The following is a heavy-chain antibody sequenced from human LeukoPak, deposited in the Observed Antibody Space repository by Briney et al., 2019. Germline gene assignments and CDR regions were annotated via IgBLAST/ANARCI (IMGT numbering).Heavy chain of an antibody. V-gene: IGHV1-2*02. D-gene: IGHD5-18*01. CDR3: ARGKDTAMGNIDY. CDR2: INPNSGGT. J-gene: IGHJ4*02. Sequence: GASVKVSCKASGYTFTGYYMHWVRQAPGQGLEWMGWINPNSGGTNYAQKFQGRVTMTRDTSISTAYMELSRLRSDDTAVYYCARGKDTAMGNIDYWGQGTLVTVSS. CDR1: GYTFTGYY.